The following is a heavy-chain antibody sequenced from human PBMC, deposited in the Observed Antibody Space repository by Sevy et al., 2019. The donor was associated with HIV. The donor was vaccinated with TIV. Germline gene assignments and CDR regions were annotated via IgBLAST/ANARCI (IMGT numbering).Heavy chain of an antibody. V-gene: IGHV4-59*01. CDR1: GGTINSYF. CDR3: ARMVAGEPYYYGMDV. CDR2: IYYSGTT. D-gene: IGHD3-16*01. Sequence: SETLSLMCSVHGGTINSYFWNWIRQPPGKGLEWIGNIYYSGTTKYNPSLKSRVTMSVDTSKNQFSLRLTSVTAADTAVYYCARMVAGEPYYYGMDVWGQGTTVTVSS. J-gene: IGHJ6*02.